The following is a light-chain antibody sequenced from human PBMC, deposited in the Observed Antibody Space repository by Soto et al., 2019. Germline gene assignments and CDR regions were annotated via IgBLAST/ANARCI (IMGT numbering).Light chain of an antibody. J-gene: IGLJ1*01. V-gene: IGLV2-11*01. CDR2: DVS. Sequence: QSALTQPRSVSGSPGQSVTISCTGTSSDVGGYNYVSWYQQSVGKAPKLLIYDVSERPSGVPDRFSGSKSGDSASLTISGLQAEDEADYYCCSYAGSSTYVFGTGTKLTVL. CDR3: CSYAGSSTYV. CDR1: SSDVGGYNY.